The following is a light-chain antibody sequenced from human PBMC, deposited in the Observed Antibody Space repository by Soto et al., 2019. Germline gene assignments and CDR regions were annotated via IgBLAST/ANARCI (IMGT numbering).Light chain of an antibody. CDR3: HQYFNTPWT. V-gene: IGKV4-1*01. J-gene: IGKJ1*01. CDR1: QSVFYSSKNKNY. CDR2: WAS. Sequence: DIVMTQSPDSLAVSLGERATINCKSSQSVFYSSKNKNYLAWYQQKPGQPPKLLIYWASARESGVPDRFSGSGSGTDFTLTISSLQAEDVAVYYCHQYFNTPWTFGQGTKVEIK.